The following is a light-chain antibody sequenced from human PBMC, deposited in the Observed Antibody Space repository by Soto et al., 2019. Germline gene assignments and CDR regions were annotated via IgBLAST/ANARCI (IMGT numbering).Light chain of an antibody. CDR3: LQDYSYPYT. CDR1: QGIRND. V-gene: IGKV1-6*01. CDR2: SAS. J-gene: IGKJ2*01. Sequence: AIQMTQSPSSLSAFVGDRVTITCRARQGIRNDLVWYQQRPGKAPKILIYSASSLQSGVPSRFSGRGSDTDFTLTINSLQPEDFATYYCLQDYSYPYTFGQGTKLEIK.